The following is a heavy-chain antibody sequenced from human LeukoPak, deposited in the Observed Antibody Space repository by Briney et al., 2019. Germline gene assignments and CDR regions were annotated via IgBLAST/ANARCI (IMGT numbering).Heavy chain of an antibody. CDR1: GFTFSSYA. V-gene: IGHV3-23*01. J-gene: IGHJ6*03. D-gene: IGHD5-12*01. Sequence: PGGSLRLSCAASGFTFSSYAMSWVRQAPGKGLEWVSAISGSGGSTYYADSVKGRFTISRDNAKNSLYLQMSSLRAEDTAVYYCARASPDWWLRHYYYYYMDVWGKGTTVTVSS. CDR2: ISGSGGST. CDR3: ARASPDWWLRHYYYYYMDV.